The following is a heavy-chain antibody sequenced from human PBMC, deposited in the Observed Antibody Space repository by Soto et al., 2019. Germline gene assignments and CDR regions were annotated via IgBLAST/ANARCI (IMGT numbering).Heavy chain of an antibody. D-gene: IGHD3-16*02. Sequence: PGGSLRLSCAASGFTFSSYAMRWVRQAPGKGLEWVSAISGSGGSTYYADSVKGRFTISRDNSKNTLYLQMNSLRAEDTAVYYCAKDLTYYDYVWGSYRYANFDYWGQGTLVTVSS. V-gene: IGHV3-23*01. J-gene: IGHJ4*02. CDR2: ISGSGGST. CDR3: AKDLTYYDYVWGSYRYANFDY. CDR1: GFTFSSYA.